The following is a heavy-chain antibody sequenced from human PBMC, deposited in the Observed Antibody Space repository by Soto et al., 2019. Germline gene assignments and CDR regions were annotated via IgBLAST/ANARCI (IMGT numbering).Heavy chain of an antibody. Sequence: QVQLVQSGAEVKKPGASVKVSCKASGYTFTSYYMHWVRQAPGQGLEWMGIINPSGGSTSYAQKFQGRVTMTRDTSTSTVYMELSSLRSEDTAVYYCARADFNYGDYEGYFQHWGQGTLVTVSS. J-gene: IGHJ1*01. CDR1: GYTFTSYY. CDR2: INPSGGST. CDR3: ARADFNYGDYEGYFQH. D-gene: IGHD4-17*01. V-gene: IGHV1-46*03.